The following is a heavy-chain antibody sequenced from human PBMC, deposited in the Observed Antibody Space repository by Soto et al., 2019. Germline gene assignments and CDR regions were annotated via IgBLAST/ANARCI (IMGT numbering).Heavy chain of an antibody. CDR1: GFTFSSYA. CDR2: ISGSSAST. CDR3: AKDARANWNTCHYYDHVDI. V-gene: IGHV3-23*01. J-gene: IGHJ3*02. Sequence: EVQLLESGGGLVQPGGSLRLSCAASGFTFSSYAMSWVRQAPGKGLEWVSAISGSSASTYYADSVKGRFTISRDNSENTLYVQMNSLRAEDTALYYCAKDARANWNTCHYYDHVDIWGQWTMVNVSS. D-gene: IGHD1-1*01.